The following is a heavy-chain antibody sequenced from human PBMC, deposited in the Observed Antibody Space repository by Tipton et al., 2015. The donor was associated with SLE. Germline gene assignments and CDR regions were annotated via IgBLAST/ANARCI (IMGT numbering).Heavy chain of an antibody. CDR3: ASELLRDYFSAWGPDY. CDR1: GGSVSSGGHY. V-gene: IGHV4-39*07. Sequence: TLSLTCTVSGGSVSSGGHYWGRIRQSPGKGLEWIGNIYYSGSTQYNPSLRSRVTISIDTSNNQFSLRLNSVTAADTAVYYCASELLRDYFSAWGPDYWGQGTLVTVSA. D-gene: IGHD6-19*01. J-gene: IGHJ4*02. CDR2: IYYSGST.